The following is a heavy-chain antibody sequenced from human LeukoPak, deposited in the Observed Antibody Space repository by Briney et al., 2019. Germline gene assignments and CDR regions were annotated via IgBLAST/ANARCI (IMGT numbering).Heavy chain of an antibody. CDR2: ISGSGGST. CDR1: GFTFSSYA. J-gene: IGHJ4*02. D-gene: IGHD4-17*01. Sequence: GGSLRLSCAASGFTFSSYAMSWFRKAQGKGLNWSSAISGSGGSTYYADSVKGRFTISRDNSKNTLYLQMNSLRAEDTAVYYCARGYHDYGDYSTLYYFDYWGQGTLVTVSS. V-gene: IGHV3-23*01. CDR3: ARGYHDYGDYSTLYYFDY.